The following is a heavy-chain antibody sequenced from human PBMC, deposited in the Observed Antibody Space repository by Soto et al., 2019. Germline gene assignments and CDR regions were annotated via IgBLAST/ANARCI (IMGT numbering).Heavy chain of an antibody. D-gene: IGHD3-22*01. J-gene: IGHJ3*01. CDR1: GFTFSSYG. V-gene: IGHV3-30*18. Sequence: GGSLRLSCAASGFTFSSYGMHWVRQAPGKGLEWVAVISYDGSNKYYADSVKGRFTISRDNSKNTLYLQMNSLRAEDTAVYYCAKYGKLTIIVTSEWGQGTMVTVSS. CDR2: ISYDGSNK. CDR3: AKYGKLTIIVTSE.